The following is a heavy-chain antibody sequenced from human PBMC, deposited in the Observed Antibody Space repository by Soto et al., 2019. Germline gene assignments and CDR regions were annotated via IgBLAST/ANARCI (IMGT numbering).Heavy chain of an antibody. J-gene: IGHJ5*02. Sequence: QVQLVESGGGLVQPGTSLRLSCAASGFTFSTHGMHWVRQAPGKGVEWVAMISHDGSAKYYVDSVKGRFTISRDISKNTLFLQMDSLRAEDTSFYCCATEWGETGWYKWFAAWGQGTLVTVST. V-gene: IGHV3-30*03. CDR3: ATEWGETGWYKWFAA. CDR1: GFTFSTHG. D-gene: IGHD6-19*01. CDR2: ISHDGSAK.